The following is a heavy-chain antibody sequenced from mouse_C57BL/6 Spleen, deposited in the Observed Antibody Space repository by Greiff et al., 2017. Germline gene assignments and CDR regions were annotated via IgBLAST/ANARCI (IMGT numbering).Heavy chain of an antibody. CDR3: ARSGYYGSSHFDY. V-gene: IGHV1-39*01. Sequence: EVQLQESGPELVKPGASVKISCKASGYSFTDYNMNWVKQSNGKSLEWIGVISPNYGTTSYNQKFKGKATLTVDQSSSTAYMQLNRLTSEDSAVYYCARSGYYGSSHFDYWGQGTTLTVSS. J-gene: IGHJ2*01. CDR2: ISPNYGTT. CDR1: GYSFTDYN. D-gene: IGHD1-1*01.